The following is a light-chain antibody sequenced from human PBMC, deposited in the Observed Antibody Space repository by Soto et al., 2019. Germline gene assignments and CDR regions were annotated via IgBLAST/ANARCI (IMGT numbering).Light chain of an antibody. CDR2: AAS. Sequence: DIRMTQSPSSLSASVGDRVTITCRASQSISTYLNWYQQKQGKAPKVLIYAASSLQSGVPPRFSGSGSGTEFTLTISSLQPEDCATYYCQHSYSSPWTFGQGNKVEIK. CDR1: QSISTY. V-gene: IGKV1-39*01. J-gene: IGKJ1*01. CDR3: QHSYSSPWT.